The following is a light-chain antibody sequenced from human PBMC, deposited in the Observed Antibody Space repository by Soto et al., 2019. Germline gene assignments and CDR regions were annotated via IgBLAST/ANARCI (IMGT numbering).Light chain of an antibody. J-gene: IGKJ1*01. Sequence: EIVLKTSPATLSVSPGEKATLSCRASQSVSSDLAWYQQKPGQAPRLLIYGASTRATGIPARFSGSGSGTEFTLTISSLQSEDFAVYYCQQYNNWPRTFGQGTKVDIK. CDR1: QSVSSD. CDR2: GAS. CDR3: QQYNNWPRT. V-gene: IGKV3-15*01.